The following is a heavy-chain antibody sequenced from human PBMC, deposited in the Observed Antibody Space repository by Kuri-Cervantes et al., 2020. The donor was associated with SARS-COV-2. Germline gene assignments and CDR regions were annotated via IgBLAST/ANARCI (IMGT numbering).Heavy chain of an antibody. CDR3: ARDLSTVTIFSGGYGMDV. Sequence: SVKVSCKASGGTFSSYAISWVRQAPGQGLEWMGGIIPIFGTANYAQKFQGRVTITADESTSTAYMELSSLRSEDTAVYYCARDLSTVTIFSGGYGMDVWGQGTTVTVSS. D-gene: IGHD4-17*01. V-gene: IGHV1-69*13. J-gene: IGHJ6*02. CDR1: GGTFSSYA. CDR2: IIPIFGTA.